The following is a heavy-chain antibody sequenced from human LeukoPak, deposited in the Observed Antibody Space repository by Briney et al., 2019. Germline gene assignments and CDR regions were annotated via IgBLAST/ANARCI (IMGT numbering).Heavy chain of an antibody. Sequence: SETLSLTCTVSGGSLSSGSYYWSWIRQPAGKGLEWIGRIYTSGSTNYNPSLKSRVTISVDTSKNQFSLKLSSVTAADTAVYYCARETLPGDYGDRWFDPWGQGTLVTVSS. CDR2: IYTSGST. CDR3: ARETLPGDYGDRWFDP. J-gene: IGHJ5*02. CDR1: GGSLSSGSYY. D-gene: IGHD4-17*01. V-gene: IGHV4-61*02.